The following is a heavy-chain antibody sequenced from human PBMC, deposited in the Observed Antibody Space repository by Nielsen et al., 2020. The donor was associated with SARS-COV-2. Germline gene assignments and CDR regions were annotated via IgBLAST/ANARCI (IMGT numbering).Heavy chain of an antibody. J-gene: IGHJ4*02. CDR3: TGGPLHDFWSGYRSY. V-gene: IGHV4-59*01. Sequence: SETLSLTCTVSGGSTSDFYWSWVRQTPGKGLEWIGYNFHGGSPAYTPPLRSRVSISVDTSRNPFSLDLNSVTAADTAVYYCTGGPLHDFWSGYRSYWGQGILVTVSS. CDR1: GGSTSDFY. CDR2: NFHGGSP. D-gene: IGHD3-3*01.